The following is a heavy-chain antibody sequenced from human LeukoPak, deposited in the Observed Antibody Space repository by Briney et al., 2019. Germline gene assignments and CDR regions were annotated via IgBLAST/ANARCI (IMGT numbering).Heavy chain of an antibody. Sequence: SETLSLTWTVSGXSITGYHGSWIRQPPGKGLEWIGYIYSSETTNYKPSLKSRVTISADTSKNQISLKLTSVTAADTAIYYCARRNDFHIWGQGTMVTVSS. CDR3: ARRNDFHI. J-gene: IGHJ3*02. CDR1: GXSITGYH. V-gene: IGHV4-4*08. CDR2: IYSSETT.